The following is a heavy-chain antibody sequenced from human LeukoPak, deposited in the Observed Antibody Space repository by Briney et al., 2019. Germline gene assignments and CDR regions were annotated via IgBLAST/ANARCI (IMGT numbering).Heavy chain of an antibody. Sequence: GGSLKLXCAXSXFXFSDSTIHWVRQASGKGLEWLGRIRTNTHNYATAYAASLKGRFTIFRDDSHNMAYLQLNSLKTEDTALYYCSRRGDYDFDYWGQGTLVTVSS. CDR1: XFXFSDST. CDR3: SRRGDYDFDY. V-gene: IGHV3-73*01. J-gene: IGHJ4*02. CDR2: IRTNTHNYAT. D-gene: IGHD4-17*01.